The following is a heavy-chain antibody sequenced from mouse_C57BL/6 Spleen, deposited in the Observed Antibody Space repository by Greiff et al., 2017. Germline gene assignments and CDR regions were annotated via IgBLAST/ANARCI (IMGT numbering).Heavy chain of an antibody. CDR3: AREGYYAMDY. Sequence: EVKLMESGGGLVKPGGSLKLSCAASGFTFSDYGMHWVRQAPEKGLEWVAYISSGSSTIYYADTVKGRFTISRDNDKNTLFLQMTSLRSEETAMYYCAREGYYAMDYWGQGTSVTVSS. CDR2: ISSGSSTI. J-gene: IGHJ4*01. V-gene: IGHV5-17*01. CDR1: GFTFSDYG.